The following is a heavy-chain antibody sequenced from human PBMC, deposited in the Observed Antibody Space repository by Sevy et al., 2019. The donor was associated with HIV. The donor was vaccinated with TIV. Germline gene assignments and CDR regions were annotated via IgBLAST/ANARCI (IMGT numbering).Heavy chain of an antibody. CDR1: GFTFSSYS. V-gene: IGHV3-21*01. D-gene: IGHD3-3*01. CDR3: ARGPISFWSGYHDRGMDV. J-gene: IGHJ6*02. Sequence: GGSLRLSCAASGFTFSSYSMNWVRQAPGKGLEWVSSISSSSSYIYYEDSVKGRFTISRDNAKNSLYLQMNSLRAEDTAVYYCARGPISFWSGYHDRGMDVWGQGTTVTVSS. CDR2: ISSSSSYI.